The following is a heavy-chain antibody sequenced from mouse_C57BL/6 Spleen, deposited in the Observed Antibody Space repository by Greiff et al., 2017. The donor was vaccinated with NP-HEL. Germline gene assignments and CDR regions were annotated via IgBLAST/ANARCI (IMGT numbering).Heavy chain of an antibody. Sequence: EVQVVESGGGLVKPGGSLKLSCAASGFTFSDYGMHWVRQAPEKGLEWVAYISSGSSTIYYADTVQGRFTISRDNAKNTLFLQMTSVRSEDTAMYYCARPYGSSYVFDYWGQGTTLTGSS. J-gene: IGHJ2*01. CDR1: GFTFSDYG. CDR2: ISSGSSTI. D-gene: IGHD1-1*01. V-gene: IGHV5-17*01. CDR3: ARPYGSSYVFDY.